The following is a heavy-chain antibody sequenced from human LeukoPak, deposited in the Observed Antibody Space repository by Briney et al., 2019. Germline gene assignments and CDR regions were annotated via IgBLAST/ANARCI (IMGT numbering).Heavy chain of an antibody. CDR3: AKSIAAAVCAFDI. CDR2: ISSSSYI. D-gene: IGHD6-13*01. V-gene: IGHV3-21*01. CDR1: GFTFSTYA. Sequence: GGSLRLSCAASGFTFSTYAINWVRQAPGRGLEWVSSISSSSYIYYADSVKGRFTISRDNAKNSLYLQMNSLRAEDTAVYYCAKSIAAAVCAFDIWGQGTMVTVSS. J-gene: IGHJ3*02.